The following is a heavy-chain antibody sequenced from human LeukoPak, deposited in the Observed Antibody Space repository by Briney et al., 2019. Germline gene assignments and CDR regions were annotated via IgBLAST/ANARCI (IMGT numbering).Heavy chain of an antibody. CDR1: GGSIFTYY. Sequence: SETLSLTCSISGGSIFTYYWSWVRQPAGKGLEWIGRIHTGGITNYSPSLKSRVTMSLDTSKNQFSLKLASVTAADTAVYYCARIFDRDVWGQGTLVTVSS. V-gene: IGHV4-4*07. CDR3: ARIFDRDV. CDR2: IHTGGIT. J-gene: IGHJ3*01. D-gene: IGHD3-22*01.